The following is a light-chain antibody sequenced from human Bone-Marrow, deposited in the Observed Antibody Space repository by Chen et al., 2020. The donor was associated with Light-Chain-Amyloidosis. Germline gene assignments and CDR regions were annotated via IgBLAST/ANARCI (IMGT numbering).Light chain of an antibody. CDR2: EDD. CDR3: QSYQGSSQGV. J-gene: IGLJ3*02. CDR1: SGSIATNY. V-gene: IGLV6-57*01. Sequence: NFMLTQPHSVSESPGKTVIISCTRRSGSIATNYVQWYQQRPGSSPTTVIYEDDQRPSGVPARFSGSIDRSSNSASLTISGLKTEDEADYDCQSYQGSSQGVFGGGTKLTVL.